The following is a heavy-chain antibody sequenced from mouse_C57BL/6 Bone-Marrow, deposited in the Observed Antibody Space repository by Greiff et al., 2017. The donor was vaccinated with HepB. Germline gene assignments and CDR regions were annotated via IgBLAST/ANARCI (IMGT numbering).Heavy chain of an antibody. CDR3: AREGQFAY. Sequence: QVQLKESGPGLVQPSQSLSITCTVSGFSLTSYGVHWVRQSPGKGLEWLGVIWSGGSTDYNAAFISRLSISKDNSKSQVFFKMNSLQADDTAIYYCAREGQFAYWGQGTLVTVSA. CDR1: GFSLTSYG. D-gene: IGHD3-3*01. J-gene: IGHJ3*01. V-gene: IGHV2-2*01. CDR2: IWSGGST.